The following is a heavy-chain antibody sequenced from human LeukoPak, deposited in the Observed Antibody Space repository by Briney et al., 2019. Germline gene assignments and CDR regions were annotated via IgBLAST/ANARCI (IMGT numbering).Heavy chain of an antibody. Sequence: GASVSVSCKASGYTFTSYYMHWVRQAPGQGLEWMGIINPSGGSTSYAQKFQGRVTMTRDTSTSTVYMELSSLRSEDTAVYYCARDGESPSGAYYFDYWGQGTLVTVSS. J-gene: IGHJ4*02. CDR1: GYTFTSYY. CDR3: ARDGESPSGAYYFDY. CDR2: INPSGGST. D-gene: IGHD2-15*01. V-gene: IGHV1-46*01.